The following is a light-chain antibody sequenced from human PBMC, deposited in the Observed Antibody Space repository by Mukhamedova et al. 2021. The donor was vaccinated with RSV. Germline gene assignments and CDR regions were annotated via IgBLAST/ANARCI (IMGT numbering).Light chain of an antibody. CDR1: GSIASNY. CDR3: QSYDSSNVV. CDR2: EDN. J-gene: IGLJ2*01. Sequence: GSIASNYVQWYQQRPGSSPTTVIYEDNQRPSGVPARFSGSIDSSSNSASLTISGLKTEDEADYYCQSYDSSNVVFGGGTKLTVL. V-gene: IGLV6-57*01.